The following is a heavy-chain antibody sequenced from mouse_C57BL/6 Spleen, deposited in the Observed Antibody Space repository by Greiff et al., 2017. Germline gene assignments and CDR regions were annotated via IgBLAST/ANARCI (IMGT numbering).Heavy chain of an antibody. V-gene: IGHV1-52*01. J-gene: IGHJ2*01. CDR1: GYTFTSYW. D-gene: IGHD2-4*01. Sequence: QVHVKQPGAELVRPGSSVKLSCKASGYTFTSYWMHWVKQRPIQGLEWIGNIDPSDSETHYNQKFKDKATLTVDKSSSTAYMQLSSLTSEDSAVYYCARSGYDYDGGAYWGQGTTLTVSS. CDR3: ARSGYDYDGGAY. CDR2: IDPSDSET.